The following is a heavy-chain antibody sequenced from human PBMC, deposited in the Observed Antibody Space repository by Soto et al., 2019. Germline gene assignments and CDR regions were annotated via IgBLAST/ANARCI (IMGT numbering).Heavy chain of an antibody. CDR3: ARWTYDYGDLVDY. V-gene: IGHV3-66*01. D-gene: IGHD4-17*01. CDR2: IYSGGST. Sequence: EVQLVESGGGLVQPGGSLRLSCAASGFTVSSNYMSWVRQAPGKGLEWVSVIYSGGSTYYADSVKGRFTISRDNSKNTLYLQMNSRRAEDTAVYYCARWTYDYGDLVDYWGQGTLVTVSS. CDR1: GFTVSSNY. J-gene: IGHJ4*02.